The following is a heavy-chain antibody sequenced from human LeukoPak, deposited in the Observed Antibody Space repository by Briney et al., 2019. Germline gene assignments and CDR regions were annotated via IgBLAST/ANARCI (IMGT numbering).Heavy chain of an antibody. CDR3: ARGQSGIAAAGTPFDY. J-gene: IGHJ4*02. CDR1: GGSFSGYY. D-gene: IGHD6-13*01. V-gene: IGHV4-34*01. CDR2: INHSGST. Sequence: SETLSLTCAVYGGSFSGYYWSRIRQPPGKGLEWTGEINHSGSTNYNPSLKSRVTISVDTSKNQFSLKLSSATAADTAVYYCARGQSGIAAAGTPFDYWGQGTLVTVSS.